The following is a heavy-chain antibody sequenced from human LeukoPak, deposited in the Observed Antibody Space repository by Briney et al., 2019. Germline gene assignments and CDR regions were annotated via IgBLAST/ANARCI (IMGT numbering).Heavy chain of an antibody. Sequence: GGSLRLSRAASGFTFSSYAMSWVRQAPGKGLEWVSGISGSGGSAYYADSVKGRFTISRDNSKNTLYLQMNSLRAEDTAVYYCAKDRVGSTSSWYFDLWGRSTLVTVSS. V-gene: IGHV3-23*01. CDR1: GFTFSSYA. D-gene: IGHD1-26*01. CDR3: AKDRVGSTSSWYFDL. J-gene: IGHJ2*01. CDR2: ISGSGGSA.